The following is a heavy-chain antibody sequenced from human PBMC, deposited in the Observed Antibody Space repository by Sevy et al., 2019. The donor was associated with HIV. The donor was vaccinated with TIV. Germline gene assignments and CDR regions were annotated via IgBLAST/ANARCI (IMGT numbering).Heavy chain of an antibody. J-gene: IGHJ3*02. CDR3: AKDIVAVVGDAFDI. Sequence: GGSLRLSCAASGFSFISYAMNWVRQAPGKGLEWVSAISGGDGATYYADSVKGRFSISRDNSKNTLYLQMDSLRAEDTAVYYCAKDIVAVVGDAFDIWGQGTMVTVSS. CDR2: ISGGDGAT. D-gene: IGHD2-15*01. V-gene: IGHV3-23*01. CDR1: GFSFISYA.